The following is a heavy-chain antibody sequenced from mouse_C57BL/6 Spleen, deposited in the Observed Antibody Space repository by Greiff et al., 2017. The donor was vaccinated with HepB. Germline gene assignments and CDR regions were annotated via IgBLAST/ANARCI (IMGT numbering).Heavy chain of an antibody. Sequence: EVNVVESGEGLVKPGGSLKLSCAASGFTFSSYAMSWVRQTPEKRLEWVAYISSGGDYIDYADTVKGRFTISRDNAKNTLYLQMGRLKSEDTAMYYCTRDPSIYYDYDVGAMDDWGKGTSVTVSS. CDR1: GFTFSSYA. CDR3: TRDPSIYYDYDVGAMDD. CDR2: ISSGGDYI. J-gene: IGHJ4*01. D-gene: IGHD2-4*01. V-gene: IGHV5-9-1*02.